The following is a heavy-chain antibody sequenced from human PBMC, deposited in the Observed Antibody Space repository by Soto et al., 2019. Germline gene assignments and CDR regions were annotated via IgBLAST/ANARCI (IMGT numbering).Heavy chain of an antibody. D-gene: IGHD2-21*02. J-gene: IGHJ4*02. CDR2: ISYDGSYK. CDR3: ARDRGLYCGDDCRPDY. V-gene: IGHV3-33*01. Sequence: QVQLVESGGRVVQPGRSLRLSCAASGFIFNSYGMHWVRQAPGKGLEWVAVISYDGSYKYYADSVKGRFTISRDDSKNTLYLRMSSLRVEDAAIYYCARDRGLYCGDDCRPDYWGQGTLVTVSS. CDR1: GFIFNSYG.